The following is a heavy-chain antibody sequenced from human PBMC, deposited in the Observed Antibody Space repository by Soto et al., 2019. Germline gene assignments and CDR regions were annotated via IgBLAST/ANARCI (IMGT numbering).Heavy chain of an antibody. Sequence: QVQLVQSGAEVKKPGASVKVSCKASGYTFTGYYMHWVRQAPGLGLEWMGWINPNSGGTNYAQKFQGRVTMTRDTSISTAYMELSRLRSDDTAVYYCARVRGRYCSSTSCLEFDPWGQGTLVTVSS. D-gene: IGHD2-2*01. CDR3: ARVRGRYCSSTSCLEFDP. J-gene: IGHJ5*02. CDR2: INPNSGGT. V-gene: IGHV1-2*02. CDR1: GYTFTGYY.